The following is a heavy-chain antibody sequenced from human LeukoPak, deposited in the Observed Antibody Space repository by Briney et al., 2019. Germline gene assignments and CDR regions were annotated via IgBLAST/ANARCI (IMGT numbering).Heavy chain of an antibody. J-gene: IGHJ6*02. CDR2: IRYDGSNK. V-gene: IGHV3-30*02. D-gene: IGHD1-1*01. CDR3: ARNWNDGDYYYYYGMDV. Sequence: GGSLRLSCAASGFTFSSYGMHWVRQAPGKGLEWVAFIRYDGSNKYYADSVKGRFTISRDNAKNSLYLQMNSLRAEDTAVYYCARNWNDGDYYYYYGMDVWGQGTTVTVSS. CDR1: GFTFSSYG.